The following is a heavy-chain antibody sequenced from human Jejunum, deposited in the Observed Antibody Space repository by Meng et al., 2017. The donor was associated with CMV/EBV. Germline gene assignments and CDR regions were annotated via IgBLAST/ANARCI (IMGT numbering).Heavy chain of an antibody. CDR3: ASGTPGRSYCDY. D-gene: IGHD2-15*01. CDR2: FVNYVDT. J-gene: IGHJ4*02. Sequence: RLGPGGKRPGAAGRVSWKASGYTFGSYGICWVRQAPGQGLEWMGWFVNYVDTYPAPKFQGRVTMTTDTHTNTAFMELRSLTSDDTAVYYCASGTPGRSYCDYWGQGTLVTVSS. CDR1: GYTFGSYG. V-gene: IGHV1-18*01.